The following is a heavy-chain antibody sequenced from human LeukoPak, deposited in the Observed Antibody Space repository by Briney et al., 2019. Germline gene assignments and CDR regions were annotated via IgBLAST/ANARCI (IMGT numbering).Heavy chain of an antibody. J-gene: IGHJ4*02. V-gene: IGHV3-7*01. CDR3: ARLSTVVTFDD. CDR1: GFTFSNYW. CDR2: IKEDGSVN. D-gene: IGHD4-23*01. Sequence: GGSLRLSCAASGFTFSNYWMNWVRQAPGKGPEWVANIKEDGSVNAYVDSVKGRFTISRDNAKNSLDLQMHSLRVEDAAVYYCARLSTVVTFDDWGQGTLVTVSS.